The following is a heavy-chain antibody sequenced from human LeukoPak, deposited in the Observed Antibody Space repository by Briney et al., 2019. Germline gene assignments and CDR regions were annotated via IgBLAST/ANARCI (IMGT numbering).Heavy chain of an antibody. J-gene: IGHJ4*02. CDR3: ARDMRPMGARSPFDY. V-gene: IGHV3-7*01. CDR2: IKQDGSEK. D-gene: IGHD3-10*01. Sequence: PGGSLRLSCAASGFTFSSYWMSWVRQAPGKGLEWVANIKQDGSEKYYVDSVKGRFTISRDNAKNSLYLQMNSLRAEDTAVHYCARDMRPMGARSPFDYWGQGTLVTVSS. CDR1: GFTFSSYW.